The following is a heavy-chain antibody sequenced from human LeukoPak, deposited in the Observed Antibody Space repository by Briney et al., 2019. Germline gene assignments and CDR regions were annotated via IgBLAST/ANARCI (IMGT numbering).Heavy chain of an antibody. J-gene: IGHJ6*02. CDR3: ARYSGWDYYSYYGMGV. D-gene: IGHD6-19*01. CDR2: ISYDGSNK. V-gene: IGHV3-30*04. Sequence: GRSLRLSCAASGFTFSSYAMHWVSQAPGKGLEWEAVISYDGSNKYYTDSVKGRVTISTDNSKNTLYLRMNSLRAEDTAVYHCARYSGWDYYSYYGMGVWGQGITVTVSS. CDR1: GFTFSSYA.